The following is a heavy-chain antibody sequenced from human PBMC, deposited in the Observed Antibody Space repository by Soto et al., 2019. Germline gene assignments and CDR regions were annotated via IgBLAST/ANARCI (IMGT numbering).Heavy chain of an antibody. CDR2: IDPSGGST. V-gene: IGHV1-46*01. Sequence: GASVKVSCKASGYTFTSYYMHWVRQAPGQGLEWMGIIDPSGGSTSYAQKFQGRVTMTRDTSTSTVYMELSSLRSEDTAVYYCARPSEGLDFDYWGQGTLVTVSS. CDR3: ARPSEGLDFDY. D-gene: IGHD6-6*01. J-gene: IGHJ4*02. CDR1: GYTFTSYY.